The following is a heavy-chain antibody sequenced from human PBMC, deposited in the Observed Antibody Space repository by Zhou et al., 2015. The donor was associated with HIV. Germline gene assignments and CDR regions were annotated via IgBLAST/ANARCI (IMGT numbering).Heavy chain of an antibody. J-gene: IGHJ6*02. Sequence: QVQLVQSGAEVKKPGSSVKVSCKASGGTFSSYAISWVRQAPGQGLEWMGGIIPIFGTANYAQKFQGRVTITADESTSTAYMELSSLRSEDTAVYYCARDSQRFTIFGVVIMPPYYYYGMDVWGQGTTVTVSS. D-gene: IGHD3-3*01. CDR3: ARDSQRFTIFGVVIMPPYYYYGMDV. CDR2: IIPIFGTA. V-gene: IGHV1-69*01. CDR1: GGTFSSYA.